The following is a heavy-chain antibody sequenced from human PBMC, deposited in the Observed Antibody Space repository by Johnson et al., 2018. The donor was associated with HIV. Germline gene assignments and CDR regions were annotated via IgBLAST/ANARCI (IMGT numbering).Heavy chain of an antibody. CDR3: VRDDGSNYEAFDI. CDR1: GFTFTNYW. D-gene: IGHD4-11*01. J-gene: IGHJ3*02. Sequence: VQLVESGGGLVQPGGSLRLSCAASGFTFTNYWMSWVRQAPGEGLEWVADIKQDGSEKYYMDSVKGRFTISRDNAKKSRYLQMNNLRAEDKAVYYCVRDDGSNYEAFDIWGQGTMVTVSS. V-gene: IGHV3-7*05. CDR2: IKQDGSEK.